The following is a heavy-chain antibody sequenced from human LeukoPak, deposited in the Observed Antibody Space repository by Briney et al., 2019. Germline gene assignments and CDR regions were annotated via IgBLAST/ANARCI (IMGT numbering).Heavy chain of an antibody. D-gene: IGHD5-24*01. J-gene: IGHJ3*02. CDR2: IYYSGST. CDR1: GGSVSSDDYC. Sequence: PSETLSLTCSVSGGSVSSDDYCWNWIRQHPGKGLEWIGYIYYSGSTYYNPSLKSRVALSVDTSKNQFSLKLSSLTAADTAVYYCAKSREEIRGLDAFDIWGQGTMVTVSS. V-gene: IGHV4-31*03. CDR3: AKSREEIRGLDAFDI.